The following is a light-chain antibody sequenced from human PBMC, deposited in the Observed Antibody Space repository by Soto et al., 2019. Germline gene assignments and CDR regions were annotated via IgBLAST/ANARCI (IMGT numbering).Light chain of an antibody. CDR3: QQSSITPRS. CDR1: QSISTY. J-gene: IGKJ1*01. CDR2: GAS. V-gene: IGKV1-39*01. Sequence: DIRLTQSPSSLSASVGDRVTISCRASQSISTYLMWYHQKPGKAPNLLIYGASGLQNGVPSRFAGSASGTEFTLTITGLQPEDFGTYYCQQSSITPRSFGQGTKVEI.